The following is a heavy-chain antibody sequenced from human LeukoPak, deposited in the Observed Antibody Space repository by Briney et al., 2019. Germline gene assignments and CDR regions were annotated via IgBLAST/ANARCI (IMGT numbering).Heavy chain of an antibody. Sequence: GRSLSLSCAASGFTFSSYAMHWVRQAPGKGLEWVAVISYDGSNKYYADSVKGRFTITRKNSKNTLYLQMNSLKAEDTAVYYCARDLQDIVVIPAADYWGQGTLVTVSS. D-gene: IGHD2-2*01. CDR1: GFTFSSYA. V-gene: IGHV3-30*04. CDR3: ARDLQDIVVIPAADY. J-gene: IGHJ4*02. CDR2: ISYDGSNK.